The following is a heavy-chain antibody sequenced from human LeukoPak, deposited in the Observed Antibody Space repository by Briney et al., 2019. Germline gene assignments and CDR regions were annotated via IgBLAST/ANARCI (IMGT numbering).Heavy chain of an antibody. CDR1: GFTFTSSA. J-gene: IGHJ6*02. CDR3: AADFWSGYSPPYGMDV. Sequence: GASVKVSCKASGFTFTSSAMQWVRQARGQRLEWIGWIVVGSGNTNYAQKFQEGVTITRDMSTSTAYMELSSLRSEDTAVYYCAADFWSGYSPPYGMDVWGQGTTVTVSS. V-gene: IGHV1-58*02. CDR2: IVVGSGNT. D-gene: IGHD3-3*01.